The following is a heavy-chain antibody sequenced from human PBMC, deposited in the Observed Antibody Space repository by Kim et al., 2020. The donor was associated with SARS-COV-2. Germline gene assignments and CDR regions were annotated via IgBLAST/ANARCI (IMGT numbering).Heavy chain of an antibody. V-gene: IGHV3-73*01. CDR2: IRSKANSYAT. Sequence: GGSLRLSCAASGFTFSGSAMHWVRQASGKGLEWVGRIRSKANSYATAYAASVKGRFTISRDDSKNTAYLQMNSLKTEDTAVYYCTTFRPDYDILPGYYRGAFDIWGQGTMVTVSS. D-gene: IGHD3-9*01. CDR3: TTFRPDYDILPGYYRGAFDI. CDR1: GFTFSGSA. J-gene: IGHJ3*02.